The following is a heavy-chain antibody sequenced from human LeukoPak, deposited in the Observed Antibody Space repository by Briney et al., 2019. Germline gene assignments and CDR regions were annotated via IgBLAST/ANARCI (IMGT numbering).Heavy chain of an antibody. CDR1: GFTFSSDA. V-gene: IGHV3-30*04. D-gene: IGHD2-15*01. CDR3: TREQDREAAATVVGDY. J-gene: IGHJ4*02. Sequence: GGSLRLSCAASGFTFSSDAMHWVRQAPGKGLEWVAVISHDGSNKHYADSVKGRFTISRDNSKNSLYLEMNSLRAEDTAVYYCTREQDREAAATVVGDYWGQGALVTVSS. CDR2: ISHDGSNK.